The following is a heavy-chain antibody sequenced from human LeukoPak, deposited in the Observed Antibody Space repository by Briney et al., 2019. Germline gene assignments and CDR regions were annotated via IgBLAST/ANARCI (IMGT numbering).Heavy chain of an antibody. V-gene: IGHV3-23*01. D-gene: IGHD3-10*01. CDR2: ISGSGGST. CDR1: GFTFSSYA. J-gene: IGHJ4*02. Sequence: PGGSLRLSCAASGFTFSSYAMSWVRQAPGKGLEWVSAISGSGGSTYYADSVKGRFTISRDNSKNTLYLQMNSLRAEDTAVYYCAKDGSGSYYNHNFDYWGQGTLVTVSS. CDR3: AKDGSGSYYNHNFDY.